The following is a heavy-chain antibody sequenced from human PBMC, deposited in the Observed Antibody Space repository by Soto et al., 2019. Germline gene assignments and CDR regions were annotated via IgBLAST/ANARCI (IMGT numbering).Heavy chain of an antibody. J-gene: IGHJ4*02. D-gene: IGHD2-2*01. CDR1: GGSISSDSFY. CDR2: VYYSGST. CDR3: ARADVKRGRPYWGSTSCVYYFDS. Sequence: QVQLQESGPGLVKPSQTLSLTCTVSGGSISSDSFYWNWIRQHPGKGLEWIGYVYYSGSTYYNPSLKSRVTMSVDTSKNQFSLNLKSVTAADTAVYSCARADVKRGRPYWGSTSCVYYFDSWGQGTLVSVSS. V-gene: IGHV4-31*03.